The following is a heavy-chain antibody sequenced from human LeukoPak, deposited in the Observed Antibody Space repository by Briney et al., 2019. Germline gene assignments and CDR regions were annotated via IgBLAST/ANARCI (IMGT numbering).Heavy chain of an antibody. J-gene: IGHJ4*02. Sequence: GGSLRLSCAASGFSFSIYSMNWVRQAPGKGLEWVSYISSSSSTIYYADSVKGRFTIFRDNAKNSLYLQMISLRAEDTAVYFCARDRYGDYAIGSWGQGTLVTVSS. V-gene: IGHV3-48*04. CDR3: ARDRYGDYAIGS. D-gene: IGHD4-17*01. CDR1: GFSFSIYS. CDR2: ISSSSSTI.